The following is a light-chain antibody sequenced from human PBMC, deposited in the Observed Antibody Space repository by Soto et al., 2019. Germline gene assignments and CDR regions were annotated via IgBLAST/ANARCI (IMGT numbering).Light chain of an antibody. CDR1: QGINNH. J-gene: IGKJ5*01. V-gene: IGKV1-17*03. Sequence: DIQMTQSRSAMSPSVGQRVAIASRASQGINNHLVWFQQRPGKVTKRLIFGTYNLASGVPSRVSGSGSGTDVTLTISGLQPEDFATSYCQQSSTFPITFGQGTRLEIK. CDR3: QQSSTFPIT. CDR2: GTY.